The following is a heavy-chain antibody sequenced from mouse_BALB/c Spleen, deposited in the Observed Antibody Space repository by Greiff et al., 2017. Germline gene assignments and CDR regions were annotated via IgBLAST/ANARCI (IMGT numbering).Heavy chain of an antibody. Sequence: VQLQQSGAELVKPGASVKLSCKASGYTFTSYYMYWVKQRPGQGLEWIGEINPSNGGTNFNEKFKSKATLTVDKSSSTAYMQLSSLTSEDSAVYYCTRLGIYDGYYSYAMDYWGQGTSVTVSS. CDR1: GYTFTSYY. V-gene: IGHV1S81*02. CDR2: INPSNGGT. CDR3: TRLGIYDGYYSYAMDY. D-gene: IGHD2-3*01. J-gene: IGHJ4*01.